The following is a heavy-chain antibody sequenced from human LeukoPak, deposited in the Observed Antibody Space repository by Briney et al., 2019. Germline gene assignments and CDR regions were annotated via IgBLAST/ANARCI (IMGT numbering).Heavy chain of an antibody. Sequence: GGSLRLSCAASGFTFSSYGMHWVRQAPGKGLEWVAFIRYDGSNKYYADSVKGRFTISRDNSKNTLYLQMSNLGAEDKAVYYCTKCAAGGGSCYGWYWGQGTLVTVSS. CDR2: IRYDGSNK. CDR3: TKCAAGGGSCYGWY. V-gene: IGHV3-30*02. J-gene: IGHJ4*02. D-gene: IGHD2-15*01. CDR1: GFTFSSYG.